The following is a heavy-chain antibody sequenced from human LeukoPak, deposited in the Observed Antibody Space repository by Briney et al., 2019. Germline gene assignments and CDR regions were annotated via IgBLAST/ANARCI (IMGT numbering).Heavy chain of an antibody. D-gene: IGHD6-13*01. CDR3: ARDLLSWGGSSSWRHTQASEEKNWFDP. V-gene: IGHV1-2*02. CDR2: INPNSGGT. Sequence: ASVKVSCKASGYTFTGYYMHWVRQAPGQGLEWMGWINPNSGGTNYAQKFQGRVTMTRDTSISTAYMELSRLRSDDTAVYYCARDLLSWGGSSSWRHTQASEEKNWFDPWGQGTLVTVSS. J-gene: IGHJ5*02. CDR1: GYTFTGYY.